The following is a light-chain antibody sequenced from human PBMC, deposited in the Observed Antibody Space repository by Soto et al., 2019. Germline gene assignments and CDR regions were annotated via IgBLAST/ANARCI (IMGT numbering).Light chain of an antibody. V-gene: IGKV3-15*01. J-gene: IGKJ1*01. Sequence: EIMLTQSPAALSVSPGERVTLFCRASQSVSSDFAWYQQKPGQVPRLLIYGASTRATGIPARFSGSGSGTEFTLTISSLQSEDFALYYCQQYNIWPQTFAQGTKVDI. CDR2: GAS. CDR3: QQYNIWPQT. CDR1: QSVSSD.